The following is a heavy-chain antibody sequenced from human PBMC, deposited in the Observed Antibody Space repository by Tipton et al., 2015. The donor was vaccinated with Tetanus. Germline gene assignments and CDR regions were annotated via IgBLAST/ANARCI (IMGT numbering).Heavy chain of an antibody. CDR3: AREGRVAAAGLWTFDH. Sequence: TLSLTCTVSGGSVTNNNYYWSWIRQPPGKGLEWIGNIFYTGSTNYNPPLMSRVTISVDTSKNQFSLRLSSVTAADTAVYSCAREGRVAAAGLWTFDHWGQGTLVTVSS. J-gene: IGHJ4*02. V-gene: IGHV4-61*01. D-gene: IGHD6-13*01. CDR1: GGSVTNNNYY. CDR2: IFYTGST.